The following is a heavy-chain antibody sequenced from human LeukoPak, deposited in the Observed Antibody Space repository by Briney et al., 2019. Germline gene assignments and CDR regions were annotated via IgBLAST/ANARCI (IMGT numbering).Heavy chain of an antibody. CDR3: ARVSWFGELLLDY. V-gene: IGHV4-4*02. Sequence: SETLSLTCAVSGSSISSSNWWSWVRQPPGKGLEWIGEIYHSGSTNYNPSLKSRVTISVDKSKNQFSLKLSSVTAADTAVYYCARVSWFGELLLDYWGQGTLVTVSS. J-gene: IGHJ4*02. CDR2: IYHSGST. CDR1: GSSISSSNW. D-gene: IGHD3-10*01.